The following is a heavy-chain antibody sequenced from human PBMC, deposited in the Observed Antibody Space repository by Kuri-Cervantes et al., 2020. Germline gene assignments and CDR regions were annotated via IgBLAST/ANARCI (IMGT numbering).Heavy chain of an antibody. CDR1: GYSISSGYY. Sequence: SETLSLTCAVSGYSISSGYYWGWIRQPPGKGLEWIGEINHSGSTNQNPSLKSRVTISVDTSKNQFSLKLSSVTAADTAAYYCARRRYGDYDDWYFDLWGRGTLVTVSS. CDR2: INHSGST. J-gene: IGHJ2*01. CDR3: ARRRYGDYDDWYFDL. V-gene: IGHV4-38-2*01. D-gene: IGHD4-17*01.